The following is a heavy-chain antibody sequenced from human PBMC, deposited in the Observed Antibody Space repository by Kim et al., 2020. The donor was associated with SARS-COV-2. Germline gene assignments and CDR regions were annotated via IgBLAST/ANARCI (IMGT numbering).Heavy chain of an antibody. Sequence: GGSLRLSCKVSGFTFGDYAMHWVRQSPGKGLEWVSGISWNSGSLDYADSVRGRFTISRDNARNSLYLQMNSLRTEDTALYYCAKEEMATRGTYFYYYAMDVWGQGTTVTVSS. J-gene: IGHJ6*02. D-gene: IGHD3-10*01. V-gene: IGHV3-9*01. CDR3: AKEEMATRGTYFYYYAMDV. CDR1: GFTFGDYA. CDR2: ISWNSGSL.